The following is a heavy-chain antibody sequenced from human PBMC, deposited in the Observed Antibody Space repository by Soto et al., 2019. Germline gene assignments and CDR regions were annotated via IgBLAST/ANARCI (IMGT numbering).Heavy chain of an antibody. CDR3: ARDPQLGYCSGGSCYWFDP. CDR1: GYTFTSYG. CDR2: ISAYNGNT. J-gene: IGHJ5*02. Sequence: ASVKVSCKASGYTFTSYGISWVRQAPGQGLEWMGWISAYNGNTNYAQKLQGRVTMTTDTSTSTAYMELRSLRSDDTAVYYCARDPQLGYCSGGSCYWFDPWGQGTLVTVPS. D-gene: IGHD2-15*01. V-gene: IGHV1-18*01.